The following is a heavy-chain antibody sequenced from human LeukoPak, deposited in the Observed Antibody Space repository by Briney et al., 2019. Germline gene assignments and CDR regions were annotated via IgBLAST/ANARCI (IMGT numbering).Heavy chain of an antibody. D-gene: IGHD2-21*02. J-gene: IGHJ5*02. V-gene: IGHV3-72*01. Sequence: PGGSLRLSCAASGFTFSDHYMDWVRQAPGKGLEWVGRTRNKANSYTTEYAASVKGRFTISRDDSKNSLYLQMNSLKTEDTAVYYCARVTQGGWFDPWGQGTLVTVSS. CDR3: ARVTQGGWFDP. CDR2: TRNKANSYTT. CDR1: GFTFSDHY.